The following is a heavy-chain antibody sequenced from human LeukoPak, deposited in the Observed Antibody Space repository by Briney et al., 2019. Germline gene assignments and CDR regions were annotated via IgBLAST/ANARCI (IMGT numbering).Heavy chain of an antibody. D-gene: IGHD6-19*01. CDR3: AKDALSAWYDY. Sequence: QPRGSLRLSCAASGFTFSNYGMHWVRQAPGKGLEWVAVISYDGSNKYYADSVKGRFTISRDNSKNTLYLQMNSLRAEDTAVYYCAKDALSAWYDYWGQGTLVTVSS. J-gene: IGHJ4*02. CDR1: GFTFSNYG. CDR2: ISYDGSNK. V-gene: IGHV3-30*18.